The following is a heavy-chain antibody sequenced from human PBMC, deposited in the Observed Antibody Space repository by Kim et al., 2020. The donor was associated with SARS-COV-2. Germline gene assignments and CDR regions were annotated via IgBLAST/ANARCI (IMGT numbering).Heavy chain of an antibody. CDR2: ISYDGSNK. V-gene: IGHV3-30*04. CDR1: GFTFSSYA. Sequence: GGSLRLSCAASGFTFSSYAMHWVRQAPGKGLEWVAVISYDGSNKYYVDSVKGRFTISRDNSKNTLYLQMNSLRAEDTAVYYCARPFYDYIWGSYLHYYYYGREVWRQGTTLSVSS. CDR3: ARPFYDYIWGSYLHYYYYGREV. D-gene: IGHD3-16*02. J-gene: IGHJ6*01.